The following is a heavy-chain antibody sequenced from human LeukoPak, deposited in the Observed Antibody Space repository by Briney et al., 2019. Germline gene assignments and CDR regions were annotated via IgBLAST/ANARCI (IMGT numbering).Heavy chain of an antibody. D-gene: IGHD3-16*02. CDR2: ISGSGGST. CDR3: ACRSVINYFDY. V-gene: IGHV3-23*01. J-gene: IGHJ4*02. CDR1: GFTFSSYA. Sequence: XGSLRLSCAASGFTFSSYAMSWVRQAPGKGLEWVSAISGSGGSTYYADSVKGRFTISRDNSKNTLYLQMNSLRAEDTAVYYCACRSVINYFDYWGQGTLVTVSS.